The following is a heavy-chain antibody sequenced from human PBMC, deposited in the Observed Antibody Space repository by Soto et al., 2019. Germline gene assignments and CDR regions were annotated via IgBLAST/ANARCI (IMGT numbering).Heavy chain of an antibody. Sequence: SDTLSLTCTVSGASIINFSWNWIRQSPGKELEWIGHIYSSGRTNYNPSLKSRVTISVDSSKNLLSLELRSVTAADTAVYYCACGRVTRPGSTFDYCGQGDLVTVYS. CDR2: IYSSGRT. V-gene: IGHV4-59*13. D-gene: IGHD2-21*01. CDR1: GASIINFS. CDR3: ACGRVTRPGSTFDY. J-gene: IGHJ4*02.